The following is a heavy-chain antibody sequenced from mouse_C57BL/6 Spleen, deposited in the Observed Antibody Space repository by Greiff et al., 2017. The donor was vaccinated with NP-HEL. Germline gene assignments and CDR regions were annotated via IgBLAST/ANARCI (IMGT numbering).Heavy chain of an antibody. J-gene: IGHJ3*01. V-gene: IGHV3-6*01. D-gene: IGHD1-3*01. CDR2: ISYDGSN. CDR3: ARAGYTFAY. Sequence: EVKLVESGPGLVKPSQSLSLTCSVTGYSITSGYYWNWIRQFPGNKLEWMGYISYDGSNNYNPSLKNRISITRDTSKNQFFLKLNSVTTEDTATYYCARAGYTFAYWGQGTLVTVSA. CDR1: GYSITSGYY.